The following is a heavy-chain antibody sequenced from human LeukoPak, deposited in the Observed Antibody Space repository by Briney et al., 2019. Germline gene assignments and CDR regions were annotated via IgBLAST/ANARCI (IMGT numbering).Heavy chain of an antibody. CDR1: GYTFTSYG. V-gene: IGHV1-18*01. CDR3: ARVRGMTYYYDSSGYLDAFDI. CDR2: ISAYNGNT. D-gene: IGHD3-22*01. Sequence: ASVKVSCKASGYTFTSYGISWVRQAPGQGLEWMGWISAYNGNTNYAQKLQGRVTMTTDTSTSTAYMELRSLRSDDTAVYYCARVRGMTYYYDSSGYLDAFDIWGQGTMVTVSS. J-gene: IGHJ3*02.